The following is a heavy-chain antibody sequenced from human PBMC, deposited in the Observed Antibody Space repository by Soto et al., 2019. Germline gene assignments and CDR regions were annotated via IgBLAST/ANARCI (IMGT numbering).Heavy chain of an antibody. CDR2: ISSSSSTI. CDR1: GFTFSSYS. CDR3: ARGDSSSWYEEWEYYYYGMDV. V-gene: IGHV3-48*02. D-gene: IGHD6-13*01. Sequence: GSLRLSCAASGFTFSSYSMNWVRQAPGKGLEWVSYISSSSSTIYYADSVKGRFTISRDNAKNSLYLQMNSLRDEDTAVYYCARGDSSSWYEEWEYYYYGMDVWGQGTTVTVSS. J-gene: IGHJ6*02.